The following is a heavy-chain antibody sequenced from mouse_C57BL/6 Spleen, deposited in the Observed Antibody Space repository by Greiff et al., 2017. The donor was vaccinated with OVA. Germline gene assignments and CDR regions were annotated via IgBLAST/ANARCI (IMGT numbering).Heavy chain of an antibody. V-gene: IGHV1-26*01. CDR1: GYTFTDYY. CDR2: INPNNGGT. CDR3: ARLDSRRDCWYFDV. D-gene: IGHD1-1*01. J-gene: IGHJ1*03. Sequence: EVKLQQSGPELVKPGASVKISCKASGYTFTDYYMTWVKQSHGKSLEWIGDINPNNGGTSYNQKFKGKATLTVDKSSSTAYMELRSLTSEDSAVYYCARLDSRRDCWYFDVWGTGTKVTVSS.